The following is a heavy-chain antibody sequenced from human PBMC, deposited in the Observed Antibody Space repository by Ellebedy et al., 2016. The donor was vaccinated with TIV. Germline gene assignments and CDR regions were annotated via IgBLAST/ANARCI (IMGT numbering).Heavy chain of an antibody. Sequence: ASVKVSCKASGYTFNSYSISWVRQAPGQGPEWMGWISAYTGETRHSQKYQGRVTLTTDTSTTTAYMELRSLRSDDTAVYFCARDMVQGMVARYLWFDYWGQGTLVTVSS. D-gene: IGHD5-12*01. J-gene: IGHJ4*02. CDR1: GYTFNSYS. CDR3: ARDMVQGMVARYLWFDY. V-gene: IGHV1-18*01. CDR2: ISAYTGET.